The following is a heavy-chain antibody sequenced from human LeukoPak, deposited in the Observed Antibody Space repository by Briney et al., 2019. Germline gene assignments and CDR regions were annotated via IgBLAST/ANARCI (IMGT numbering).Heavy chain of an antibody. CDR3: ARESDYGAYYGMDV. CDR1: GYTFNNYA. D-gene: IGHD4-17*01. Sequence: ASVKVSCKTSGYTFNNYAMHWVRQAPGQRLEWMGCINGDNGNTQYSQKFQGRVTITRDTSASTAYMELSSLRSEDTAVYYCARESDYGAYYGMDVWGQGTTVTVSS. CDR2: INGDNGNT. V-gene: IGHV1-3*01. J-gene: IGHJ6*02.